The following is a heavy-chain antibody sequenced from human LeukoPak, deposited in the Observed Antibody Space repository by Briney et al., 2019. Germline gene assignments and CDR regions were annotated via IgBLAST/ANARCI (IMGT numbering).Heavy chain of an antibody. CDR3: ATDRFGNYDFDN. CDR2: ISSSGSYT. Sequence: GGTLRLSCATSGLTFSNSGMSWVRQAPGKGLEWVACISSSGSYTYYANSVKGRFTVSRDNAKNSLFLQMNSLRAEDTAMYYCATDRFGNYDFDNWGQGTLVTVSS. J-gene: IGHJ4*02. V-gene: IGHV3-21*01. CDR1: GLTFSNSG. D-gene: IGHD4-11*01.